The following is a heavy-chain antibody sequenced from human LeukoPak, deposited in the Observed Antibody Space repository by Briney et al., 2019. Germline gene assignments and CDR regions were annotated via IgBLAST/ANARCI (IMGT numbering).Heavy chain of an antibody. Sequence: GGSLRLSCVASGFTVSNYYMSWVRKAPGKGLEWVSVVYSGGETHHSDSVKGRFTLSRDISKCTLYLQMNSLRPEDTAVYYCTRDPDAWGQGTLVTVSS. CDR1: GFTVSNYY. CDR3: TRDPDA. J-gene: IGHJ5*02. CDR2: VYSGGET. V-gene: IGHV3-66*01.